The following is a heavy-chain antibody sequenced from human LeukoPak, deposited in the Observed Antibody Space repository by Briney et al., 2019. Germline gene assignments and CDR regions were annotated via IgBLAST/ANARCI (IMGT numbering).Heavy chain of an antibody. D-gene: IGHD3-10*01. V-gene: IGHV4-39*07. J-gene: IGHJ3*02. CDR2: IYYSGNT. CDR1: GGSISSSSYY. CDR3: AGWGRITYAFDI. Sequence: PSETLSLTCTVSGGSISSSSYYWGWVRQPPGKGLEWIGSIYYSGNTYYNPSLKSRVNISVDTSKNQFSLKLSSVTAADTAVYYCAGWGRITYAFDIWGQGTMVTVSS.